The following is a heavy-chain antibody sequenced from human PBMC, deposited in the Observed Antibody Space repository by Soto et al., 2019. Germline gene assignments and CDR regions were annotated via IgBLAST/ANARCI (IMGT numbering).Heavy chain of an antibody. CDR1: GGSFSGYY. Sequence: QVQLQQWGAGLLKPSETLSLTCAVYGGSFSGYYWSWIRQPPGEGLEWIGEINHSGSTNYNPSLKSRVTISVDTSKNQFSLKLSSVTAADTAVYYCARGPQLWLGVGMDVWGQGTTVTVSS. D-gene: IGHD5-18*01. CDR2: INHSGST. V-gene: IGHV4-34*01. J-gene: IGHJ6*02. CDR3: ARGPQLWLGVGMDV.